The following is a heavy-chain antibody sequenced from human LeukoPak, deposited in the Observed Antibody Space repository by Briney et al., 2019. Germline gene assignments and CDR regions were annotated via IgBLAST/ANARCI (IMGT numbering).Heavy chain of an antibody. V-gene: IGHV3-23*01. D-gene: IGHD3-10*01. J-gene: IGHJ4*02. CDR2: ISGSGGST. CDR3: AKGTKPYYGSGSYYPDY. CDR1: GFTFSSYA. Sequence: SGGSLRLSCAASGFTFSSYAMSWVRQAPGKGLEWVSAISGSGGSTYYADSVKGRFTISRDNSKNTLYLQTNSLRAEDTAVYYCAKGTKPYYGSGSYYPDYWGQGTLVTVSS.